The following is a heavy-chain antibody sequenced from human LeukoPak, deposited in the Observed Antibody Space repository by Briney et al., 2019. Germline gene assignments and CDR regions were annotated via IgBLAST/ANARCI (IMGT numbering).Heavy chain of an antibody. V-gene: IGHV3-30*18. J-gene: IGHJ4*02. Sequence: GGSLRLSCAASGFTFSSYGMHWVRQAPGKGLEWVAVISYDRSNKYYADSVKGRFTISRDNSKNTLYLQMNSLRAEDTAVYYCEKLYTGIVGGDYWGQGTLVTVSS. CDR1: GFTFSSYG. CDR2: ISYDRSNK. CDR3: EKLYTGIVGGDY. D-gene: IGHD1-26*01.